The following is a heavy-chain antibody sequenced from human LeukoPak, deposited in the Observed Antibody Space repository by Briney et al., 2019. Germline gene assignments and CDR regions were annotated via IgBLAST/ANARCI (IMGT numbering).Heavy chain of an antibody. D-gene: IGHD3-9*01. V-gene: IGHV3-30*02. J-gene: IGHJ4*02. CDR3: ARYDLFTRPQDY. CDR2: IRYDGSNK. CDR1: GFTFSSYG. Sequence: GGSLRLSCAASGFTFSSYGMHWVRQAPGKGLEWVAFIRYDGSNKYYADSVKGRFTTSRDNSKNTLYLQMNSLRAEDTAIYYCARYDLFTRPQDYWGQGTLVTVSS.